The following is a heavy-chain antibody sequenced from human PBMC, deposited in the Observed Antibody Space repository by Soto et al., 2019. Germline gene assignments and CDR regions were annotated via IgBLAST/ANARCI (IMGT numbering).Heavy chain of an antibody. CDR1: GGSFSGYY. D-gene: IGHD6-13*01. CDR3: ARSYSSSWIYYYYGMDV. J-gene: IGHJ6*02. CDR2: INHSGST. Sequence: PSETLSLTCAVYGGSFSGYYWSWIRQPPGKGLEWIGEINHSGSTNYNPSLKSRVTISVDTSKNQFSLKLSSVTAADTAAYYCARSYSSSWIYYYYGMDVWGQGTTVTVSS. V-gene: IGHV4-34*01.